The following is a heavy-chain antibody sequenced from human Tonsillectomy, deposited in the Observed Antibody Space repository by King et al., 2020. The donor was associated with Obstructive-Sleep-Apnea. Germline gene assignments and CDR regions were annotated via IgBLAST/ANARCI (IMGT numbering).Heavy chain of an antibody. CDR1: GFTFSSYG. CDR2: IWYDGSNK. Sequence: QLVQSGGGVVQPGRSLRLSCAASGFTFSSYGMHWVRQAPGKGLEWVAVIWYDGSNKYYADSVKGRFTISRDNSKNTLYLQMNSLRAEDTAVYYCARDRTWSGYEPIDYWGQGTLVTVSS. D-gene: IGHD5-12*01. CDR3: ARDRTWSGYEPIDY. V-gene: IGHV3-33*01. J-gene: IGHJ4*02.